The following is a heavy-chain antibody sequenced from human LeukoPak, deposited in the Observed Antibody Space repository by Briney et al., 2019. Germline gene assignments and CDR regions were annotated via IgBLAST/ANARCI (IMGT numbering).Heavy chain of an antibody. Sequence: PGGSLRLSCAASGFTFSSYAMSWVRQAPGKGLEWIGYIYYSGSTNYNPSLKSRVTISVDTSKNQFSLKLSSVTAADTAVYYCARSGIAARRIYYYGMDVWGQGTTVTVSS. J-gene: IGHJ6*02. CDR2: IYYSGST. D-gene: IGHD6-6*01. V-gene: IGHV4-59*01. CDR1: GFTFSSYA. CDR3: ARSGIAARRIYYYGMDV.